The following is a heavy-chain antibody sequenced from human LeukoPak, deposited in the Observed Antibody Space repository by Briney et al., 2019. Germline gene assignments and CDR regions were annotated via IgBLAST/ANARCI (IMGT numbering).Heavy chain of an antibody. J-gene: IGHJ4*02. CDR3: AKDVGKWESLHFFDY. CDR1: GFTLSTNA. D-gene: IGHD1-26*01. Sequence: SGGSLRLSCLTSGFTLSTNAMSWVRQAPGKGLEWISGISGSGARTYYADSVKGRFTISRDDSRNTLYLQMYSLRGDDTAVYYCAKDVGKWESLHFFDYWGQGTLVTVSS. V-gene: IGHV3-23*01. CDR2: ISGSGART.